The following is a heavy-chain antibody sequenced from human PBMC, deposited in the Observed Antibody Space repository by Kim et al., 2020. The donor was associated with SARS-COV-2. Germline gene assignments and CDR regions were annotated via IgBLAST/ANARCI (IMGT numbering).Heavy chain of an antibody. CDR1: GYRFTSYW. Sequence: GESLKISCKGSGYRFTSYWINWVRQMPGKGLEWMGRIDPSDYYTKYSPSFEGHVTISADRSISTAYLQWSSLKASDTAMYFCARRGAMTEDQTYGMDVWGQGTTVTVSS. CDR2: IDPSDYYT. J-gene: IGHJ6*02. D-gene: IGHD2-21*02. CDR3: ARRGAMTEDQTYGMDV. V-gene: IGHV5-10-1*01.